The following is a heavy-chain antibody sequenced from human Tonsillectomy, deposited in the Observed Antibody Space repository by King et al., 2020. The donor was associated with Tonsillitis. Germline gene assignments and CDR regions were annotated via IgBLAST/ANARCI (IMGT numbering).Heavy chain of an antibody. J-gene: IGHJ4*02. CDR1: GGSFSGYY. Sequence: VQLQQWGAGLLKPSETLSLTCAVYGGSFSGYYWSWIRQPPGKGLEWIGEINQSGSTNYNASLKSRFTISVDTSKNQFSLKLSSVTAADTAVYYCARADYYDSSGYYLLDYWGQGTLVTVSS. D-gene: IGHD3-22*01. V-gene: IGHV4-34*01. CDR3: ARADYYDSSGYYLLDY. CDR2: INQSGST.